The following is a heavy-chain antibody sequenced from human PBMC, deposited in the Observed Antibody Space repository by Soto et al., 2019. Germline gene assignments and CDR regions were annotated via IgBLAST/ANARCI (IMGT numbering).Heavy chain of an antibody. CDR3: ARQGYYGSGSYYNSRWFDP. J-gene: IGHJ5*02. CDR1: GGSISSSSYY. Sequence: SETLSLTCTVSGGSISSSSYYWGWIRQPPGKGLEWIGSIYYSGSTYYNPSLKSRVTISVDTSKNQFSLKLSSVTAADTAVYYCARQGYYGSGSYYNSRWFDPWGQGTLVT. CDR2: IYYSGST. D-gene: IGHD3-10*01. V-gene: IGHV4-39*01.